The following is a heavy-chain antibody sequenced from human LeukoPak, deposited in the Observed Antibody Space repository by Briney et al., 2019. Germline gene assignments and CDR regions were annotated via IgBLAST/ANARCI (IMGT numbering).Heavy chain of an antibody. D-gene: IGHD2-2*01. CDR2: IKQDGSEK. V-gene: IGHV3-7*05. Sequence: GGSLRLSCAASGFTFSSYWMSWVRQAPGKGLEWVANIKQDGSEKYYVDSVKGRFTISRDNAKNSLYLQMNSLRAEDTAVYYCARDQRYCSSSSCPWEPFDYWGQGTLVTASS. CDR1: GFTFSSYW. J-gene: IGHJ4*02. CDR3: ARDQRYCSSSSCPWEPFDY.